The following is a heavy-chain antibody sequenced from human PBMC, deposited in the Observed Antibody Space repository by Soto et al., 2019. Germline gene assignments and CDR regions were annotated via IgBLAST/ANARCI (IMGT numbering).Heavy chain of an antibody. CDR3: ARIPFGAFDI. V-gene: IGHV1-69*06. D-gene: IGHD3-16*01. CDR1: GGTFSSYA. Sequence: VASVKVSCKASGGTFSSYAISWVRQAPGQGLEWMGGIIPIFGTANYAQKFQGRVTITADKSTSTAYMELSSLRSEDTAVYYCARIPFGAFDIWGQGTMVTVSS. J-gene: IGHJ3*02. CDR2: IIPIFGTA.